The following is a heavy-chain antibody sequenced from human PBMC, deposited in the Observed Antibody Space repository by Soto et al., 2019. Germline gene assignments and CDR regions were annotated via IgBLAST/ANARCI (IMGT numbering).Heavy chain of an antibody. CDR3: ARRGMVRGYFDY. CDR2: INHSGST. CDR1: GGSFSGYY. V-gene: IGHV4-34*01. Sequence: SETLSLTCAVXGGSFSGYYWSWIRQPPGKGLEWIGEINHSGSTNYNPSLKSRVTISVDTSKNQFSLKLSSVTAADTAVYYCARRGMVRGYFDYWGQGTLVTVSS. D-gene: IGHD3-10*01. J-gene: IGHJ4*02.